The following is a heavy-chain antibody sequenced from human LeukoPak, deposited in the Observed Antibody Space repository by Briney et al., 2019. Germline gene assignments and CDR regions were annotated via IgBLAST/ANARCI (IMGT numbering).Heavy chain of an antibody. Sequence: GGSLRLSCAASGFTFSSYAMSWVRQAPGKGLEWVSSISGSGGDTYYADSVKGRFTISRDNTKNTLYLQMNSLSAEDTAVYYCAKDLYSSGWYGFDYWGQGTLVTVSS. CDR2: ISGSGGDT. J-gene: IGHJ4*02. CDR1: GFTFSSYA. V-gene: IGHV3-23*01. D-gene: IGHD6-19*01. CDR3: AKDLYSSGWYGFDY.